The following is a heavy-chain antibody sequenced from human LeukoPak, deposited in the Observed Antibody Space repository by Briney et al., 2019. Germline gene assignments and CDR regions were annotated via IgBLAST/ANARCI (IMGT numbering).Heavy chain of an antibody. CDR2: INPNSGGT. J-gene: IGHJ6*02. CDR3: ARGGYDFVYYYYGMDV. CDR1: GYTFTGYY. Sequence: ASVKVSCKASGYTFTGYYMHWVRQAPGRGLEWMGRINPNSGGTNYAQKFQGRVTMTRDTSISTAYMELGRLRSDDTAVYYCARGGYDFVYYYYGMDVWGQGTTVTVSS. V-gene: IGHV1-2*06. D-gene: IGHD3-3*01.